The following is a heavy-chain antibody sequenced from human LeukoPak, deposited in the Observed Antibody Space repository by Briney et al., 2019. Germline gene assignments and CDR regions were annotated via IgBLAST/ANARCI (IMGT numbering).Heavy chain of an antibody. CDR2: INPSGGST. CDR1: GYTFTSYY. V-gene: IGHV1-46*01. Sequence: ASVKVSCKASGYTFTSYYMHWVRQAPGQGLEWMGIINPSGGSTSYAQKFQGRVTITRDTSTSTVYMELSSLRSEDTAVYYCARWSGSYGMDVWGQGTTVTVSS. D-gene: IGHD1-26*01. CDR3: ARWSGSYGMDV. J-gene: IGHJ6*02.